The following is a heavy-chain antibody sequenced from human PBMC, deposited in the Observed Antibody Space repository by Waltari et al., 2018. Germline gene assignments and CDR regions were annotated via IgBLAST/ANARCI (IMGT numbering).Heavy chain of an antibody. Sequence: QVQLVQSGAEVKKPGSSVKVSCKASGGTFRSYAISWVRQAPGQGLEWMGGIIPIFGTANYAQKFQGRVTITADESTSTAYMELSSLRSEDTAVYYCARDSSYYYDSSGGNWFDPWGQGTLVTVSS. CDR2: IIPIFGTA. V-gene: IGHV1-69*12. J-gene: IGHJ5*02. CDR1: GGTFRSYA. D-gene: IGHD3-22*01. CDR3: ARDSSYYYDSSGGNWFDP.